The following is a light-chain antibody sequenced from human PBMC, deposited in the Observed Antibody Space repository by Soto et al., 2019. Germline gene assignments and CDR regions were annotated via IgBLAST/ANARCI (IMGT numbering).Light chain of an antibody. V-gene: IGKV4-1*01. CDR2: WST. Sequence: DIVMTQSPDSLAVSLGERATINCKSSQSILFRSNNKNYLGWYQQKVGQPPRLLISWSTTRESGVPDRFSGGGSGTDFTLTITSLQAEDAAPYYCQQYYGTPITFGQGTRLEIK. CDR3: QQYYGTPIT. CDR1: QSILFRSNNKNY. J-gene: IGKJ5*01.